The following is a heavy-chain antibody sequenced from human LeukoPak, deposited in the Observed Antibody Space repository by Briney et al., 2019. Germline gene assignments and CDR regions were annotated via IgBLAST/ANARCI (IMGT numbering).Heavy chain of an antibody. V-gene: IGHV4-61*09. J-gene: IGHJ6*03. Sequence: PSETLSLTCTVSGGSISSGSYYWSWIRQPAGKGVEWIGHIYTSGSTNYNPSLKSRVTISVDTSKNQFSLKMRSVTAADTAVYYCARTTMVRGTYYMDVWGKGTTVTISS. D-gene: IGHD3-10*01. CDR1: GGSISSGSYY. CDR2: IYTSGST. CDR3: ARTTMVRGTYYMDV.